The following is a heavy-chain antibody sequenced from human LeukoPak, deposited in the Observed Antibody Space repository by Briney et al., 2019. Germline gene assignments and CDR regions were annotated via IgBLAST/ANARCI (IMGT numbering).Heavy chain of an antibody. V-gene: IGHV3-30*18. J-gene: IGHJ6*02. Sequence: GRSLRLSCAASGFTFSSYGMHWVRQAPGKGLEWVAVISYDGSNKYYADSVKGRFTISRDNSKNTLYLQMNSLRAEDTAVYYCAKDLCSYHNYYYYGMDVWGQGTTVAVSS. D-gene: IGHD1-26*01. CDR2: ISYDGSNK. CDR1: GFTFSSYG. CDR3: AKDLCSYHNYYYYGMDV.